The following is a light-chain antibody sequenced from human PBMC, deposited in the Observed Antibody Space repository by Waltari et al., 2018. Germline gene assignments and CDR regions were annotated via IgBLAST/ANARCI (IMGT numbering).Light chain of an antibody. CDR1: MLTTFY. CDR2: GKN. V-gene: IGLV3-19*01. Sequence: SSELTPDPAVSVALGQTVRITCKGGMLTTFYASWYQQRPGQAPILVIYGKNDRPSGIPDRFSGSSSGDRASLTISGAQAEDEADYYCNSRDRSGKHNVFGGGTKLTVL. CDR3: NSRDRSGKHNV. J-gene: IGLJ3*02.